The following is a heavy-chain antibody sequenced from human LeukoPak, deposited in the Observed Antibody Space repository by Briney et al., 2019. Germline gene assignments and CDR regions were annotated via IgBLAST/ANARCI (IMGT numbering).Heavy chain of an antibody. CDR2: ISSSGSSI. CDR1: GFSFSDYY. D-gene: IGHD6-19*01. J-gene: IGHJ2*01. Sequence: GGSLRLSCAASGFSFSDYYMSWIRQAPGKGLEWVSSISSSGSSIYYADSVKGRFTISRDNAKNSLYLQMNSLRAEDTAVYYCARTPGPYSSGWYHKGSWYFDLWGRGTLVTVSS. V-gene: IGHV3-11*04. CDR3: ARTPGPYSSGWYHKGSWYFDL.